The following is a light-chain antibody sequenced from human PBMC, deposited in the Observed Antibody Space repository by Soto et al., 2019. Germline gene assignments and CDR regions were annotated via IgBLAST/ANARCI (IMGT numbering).Light chain of an antibody. CDR1: SSDVGGYDF. J-gene: IGLJ1*01. CDR2: DVN. V-gene: IGLV2-14*01. Sequence: QSALTQPASVSGSPGQSITISCTVSSSDVGGYDFVSWYQHHPGKAPKLIIYDVNNRPSGLSNRFSGSKSGNTASLTISGLQTEDEGDYYCASYTTTHTRVFGSGTKVTVL. CDR3: ASYTTTHTRV.